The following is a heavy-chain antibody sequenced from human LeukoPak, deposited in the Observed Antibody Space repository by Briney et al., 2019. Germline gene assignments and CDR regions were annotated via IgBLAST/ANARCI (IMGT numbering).Heavy chain of an antibody. CDR2: IYYSGST. D-gene: IGHD6-19*01. V-gene: IGHV4-59*08. CDR1: GGSISSYY. J-gene: IGHJ4*02. Sequence: PSETLSLTCTVSGGSISSYYWSWIRQPPGKGLEWSGYIYYSGSTSYNPSLNSRVTISLDTSKNQFSLNLSSVTAADTAVYYCARRESSGFFDYWGQGTLVTVSS. CDR3: ARRESSGFFDY.